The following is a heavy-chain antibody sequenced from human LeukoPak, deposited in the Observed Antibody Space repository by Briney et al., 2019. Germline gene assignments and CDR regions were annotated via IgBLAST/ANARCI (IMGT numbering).Heavy chain of an antibody. V-gene: IGHV1-46*01. CDR1: GYTFTSYY. CDR2: INPSGGST. CDR3: ARKREQLAYCGGDCYSDFDY. Sequence: ASVKVSCKASGYTFTSYYMHWVRQAPGQGLEWMGIINPSGGSTSYAQKFQGRVTMTRDTSTSTVYMELSSLRPEDTAVYYCARKREQLAYCGGDCYSDFDYWGQGTLVTVSS. D-gene: IGHD2-21*01. J-gene: IGHJ4*02.